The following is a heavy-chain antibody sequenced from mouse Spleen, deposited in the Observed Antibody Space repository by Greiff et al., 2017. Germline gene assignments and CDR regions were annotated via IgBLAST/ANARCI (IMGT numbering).Heavy chain of an antibody. Sequence: EVQLQESGPELVKPGASVKIPCKASGYTFTDYNMDWVKQSHGKSLEWIGDINPNNGGTIYNQKFKGKATLTVDKSSSTVYLELSRLTSDDSAVYYCAITTVVATDWYFDVWGAGTTVTVSS. J-gene: IGHJ1*01. V-gene: IGHV1-18*01. D-gene: IGHD1-1*01. CDR1: GYTFTDYN. CDR3: AITTVVATDWYFDV. CDR2: INPNNGGT.